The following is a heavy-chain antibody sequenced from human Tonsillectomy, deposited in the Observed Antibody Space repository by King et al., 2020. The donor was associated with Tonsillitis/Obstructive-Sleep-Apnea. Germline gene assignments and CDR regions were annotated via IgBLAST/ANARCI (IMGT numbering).Heavy chain of an antibody. J-gene: IGHJ2*01. Sequence: QLQESGPGLVKPSETLSLTCTVSGGSISGYYRSWIRQPPGKGLEWIGYIYYSGSTNYNPSLKSRVTMSVATSKNQFSLKLSSVTAADTAVYYFARIDDYWRVAATFWYFDLWGRGTLVTVSS. D-gene: IGHD2-15*01. CDR1: GGSISGYY. CDR2: IYYSGST. CDR3: ARIDDYWRVAATFWYFDL. V-gene: IGHV4-59*01.